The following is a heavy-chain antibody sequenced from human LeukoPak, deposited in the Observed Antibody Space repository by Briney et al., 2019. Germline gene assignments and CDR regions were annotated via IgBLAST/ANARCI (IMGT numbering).Heavy chain of an antibody. D-gene: IGHD3-10*01. J-gene: IGHJ3*02. CDR1: GGSIRSYY. V-gene: IGHV4-59*01. CDR3: ARALWFGGLPDAFDI. CDR2: SHYSGDT. Sequence: SETLSLTCTVSGGSIRSYYWTWIRQPPGKGLEWIGFSHYSGDTNYNPSLESRVIMSVDMSKNQFALKMSSVTAADTAVYYCARALWFGGLPDAFDIWGQGTMVTVSS.